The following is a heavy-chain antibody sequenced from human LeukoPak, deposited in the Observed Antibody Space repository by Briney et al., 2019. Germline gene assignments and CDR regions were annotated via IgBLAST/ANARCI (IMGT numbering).Heavy chain of an antibody. V-gene: IGHV3-21*04. CDR3: ARIDYGSGSAFY. CDR2: ISSSSTNK. D-gene: IGHD3-10*01. CDR1: GFSFSSSS. J-gene: IGHJ4*02. Sequence: GGSLRLSCAASGFSFSSSSMNWVRQAPGKGLEWVSSISSSSTNKYYADAVKGRFTISRDNSKNTLYLQMNSLRAEDTAVYYCARIDYGSGSAFYWGQGTLVTVSS.